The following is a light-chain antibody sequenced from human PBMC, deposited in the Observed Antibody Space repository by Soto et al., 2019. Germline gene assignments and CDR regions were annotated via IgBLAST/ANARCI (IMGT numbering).Light chain of an antibody. CDR2: AAS. CDR1: QSVSSNS. V-gene: IGKV3-20*01. Sequence: EIVLTQSPAILSLSPGESATLSCRASQSVSSNSLAWHQQKPGQAPRLLMYAASSRTAGIPDRFSGSGSGTDFTLTISRLEPEDFAVYYCQQHGSWGITFGPGTKVDIK. CDR3: QQHGSWGIT. J-gene: IGKJ3*01.